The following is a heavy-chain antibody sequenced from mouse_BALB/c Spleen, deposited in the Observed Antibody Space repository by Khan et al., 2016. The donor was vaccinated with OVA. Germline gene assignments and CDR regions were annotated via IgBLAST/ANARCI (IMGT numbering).Heavy chain of an antibody. V-gene: IGHV3-2*02. J-gene: IGHJ2*01. CDR3: SRIQGGDFDY. CDR1: GYSITSDYA. Sequence: VQLVESGPGLVKPSQSLSLTCTVTGYSITSDYAWNWIRQFPGNKLEWMGYISYSGNTKYNPSLKSRISITRETSKNQFFLQLNFVTIEDTATYYGSRIQGGDFDYWGQGTTLTVSS. D-gene: IGHD3-2*02. CDR2: ISYSGNT.